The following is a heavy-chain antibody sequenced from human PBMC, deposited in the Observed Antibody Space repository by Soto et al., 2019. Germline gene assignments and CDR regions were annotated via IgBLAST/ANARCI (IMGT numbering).Heavy chain of an antibody. CDR3: ARTKIAENWFDP. J-gene: IGHJ5*02. V-gene: IGHV4-59*01. Sequence: LSLTCTVSGDCISDNSWSWIRQPPGRGLEWIGFVFNTGITNYNASLKSRVTITKDTSKNQVSLRLTSVTAADTAVYYCARTKIAENWFDPWGQGTLVTVPQ. CDR1: GDCISDNS. D-gene: IGHD6-13*01. CDR2: VFNTGIT.